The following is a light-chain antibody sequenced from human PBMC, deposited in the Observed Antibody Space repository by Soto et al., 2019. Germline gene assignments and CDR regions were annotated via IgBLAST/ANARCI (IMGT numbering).Light chain of an antibody. CDR2: KAS. CDR1: QRISSW. V-gene: IGKV1-5*03. J-gene: IGKJ4*01. Sequence: DIQMTQSPSTLSASVGDRVTIACRASQRISSWLAWYQQKPGKAPQLLINKASSLESGVPSRFSGSGSGTEFTLTISSLQPDDFATYYCQQFHAYPLTFGGGTKVEIK. CDR3: QQFHAYPLT.